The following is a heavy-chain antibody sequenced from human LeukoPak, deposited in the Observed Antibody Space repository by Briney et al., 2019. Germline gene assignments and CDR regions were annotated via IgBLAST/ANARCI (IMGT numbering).Heavy chain of an antibody. J-gene: IGHJ6*02. CDR1: GFTFSSYA. CDR2: ISGSGGST. Sequence: GGSLRLSCAASGFTFSSYAMSWVRQAPGKGLEWASAISGSGGSTYYADSVKGRFTISRDNSKNTLYLQMNSLRAEDTAVYYCARVGGYSYGPNYYYYGMDVWGQGTTVTVSS. D-gene: IGHD5-18*01. V-gene: IGHV3-23*01. CDR3: ARVGGYSYGPNYYYYGMDV.